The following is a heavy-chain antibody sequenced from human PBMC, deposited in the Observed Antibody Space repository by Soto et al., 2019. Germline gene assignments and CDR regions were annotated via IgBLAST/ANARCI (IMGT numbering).Heavy chain of an antibody. CDR2: ISYDGSNK. D-gene: IGHD3-22*01. V-gene: IGHV3-30-3*01. CDR3: ARDQYYYDSSGSPPDH. CDR1: GFTFSSYA. Sequence: LRLSCAASGFTFSSYAMHWVRQAPGKGLEWVAVISYDGSNKYYADSVKGRFTISRDNSKNTLYLQMNSLRAEDTAVYYCARDQYYYDSSGSPPDHWGQGTLVTVSS. J-gene: IGHJ5*02.